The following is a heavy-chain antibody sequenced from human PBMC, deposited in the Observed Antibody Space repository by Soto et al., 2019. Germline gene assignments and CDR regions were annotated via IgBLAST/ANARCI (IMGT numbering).Heavy chain of an antibody. Sequence: ASVKVSCKVSGYTLTELSMHWVRQAPGKGLEWMGGFDPEDGETIYAQKFQGRVTMTEDTSTDTAYMELSSLRSEDTAVYYCATGRVLGYCSGGSCHAASDIWGQGRMVTLSS. CDR1: GYTLTELS. CDR2: FDPEDGET. V-gene: IGHV1-24*01. J-gene: IGHJ3*02. D-gene: IGHD2-15*01. CDR3: ATGRVLGYCSGGSCHAASDI.